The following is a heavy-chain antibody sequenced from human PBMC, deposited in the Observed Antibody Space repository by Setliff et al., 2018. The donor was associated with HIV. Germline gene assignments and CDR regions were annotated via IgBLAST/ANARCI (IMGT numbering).Heavy chain of an antibody. Sequence: KTSETLSLTCSVSGVSINRTDHYWGWIRQSPGKRLEWIGSVSQSGSTYYNPSLKSRITISVDRSKNLFSPKLISVTAADQGVYYCARVPVAGANWFDPWGLGTLVTVTS. CDR1: GVSINRTDHY. CDR2: VSQSGST. D-gene: IGHD2-21*01. CDR3: ARVPVAGANWFDP. J-gene: IGHJ5*02. V-gene: IGHV4-39*01.